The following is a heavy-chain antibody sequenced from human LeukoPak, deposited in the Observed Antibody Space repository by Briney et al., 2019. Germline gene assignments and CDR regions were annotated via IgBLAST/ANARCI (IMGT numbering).Heavy chain of an antibody. Sequence: SETLSLTCAVYGGSFSGYYWSWIRQPPGKGLEWIGENNHSGSTNYNPSLKSRVTISVDTSKNQFSLKLSSVTAADTAVYYCARGVITTPDYWGQGTLVTVSS. V-gene: IGHV4-34*01. CDR2: NNHSGST. J-gene: IGHJ4*02. D-gene: IGHD3-3*01. CDR3: ARGVITTPDY. CDR1: GGSFSGYY.